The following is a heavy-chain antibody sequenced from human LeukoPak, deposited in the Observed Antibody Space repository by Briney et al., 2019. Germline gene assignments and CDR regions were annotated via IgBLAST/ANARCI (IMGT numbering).Heavy chain of an antibody. Sequence: GGSLRLSCAASGFTFSGYGMHWVRQAPGKGLEWVAVIWYDGSKEYYADSVKSRFTVSRDNSKNTVYLQMNSLRAEDTAVYYCPSDDYGASKGLDYWGQGTLVIVSS. CDR3: PSDDYGASKGLDY. CDR2: IWYDGSKE. V-gene: IGHV3-33*08. CDR1: GFTFSGYG. J-gene: IGHJ4*02. D-gene: IGHD4-17*01.